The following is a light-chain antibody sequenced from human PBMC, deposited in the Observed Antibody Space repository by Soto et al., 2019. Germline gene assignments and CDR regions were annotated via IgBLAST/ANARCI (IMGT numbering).Light chain of an antibody. Sequence: DIQITQSPSSLSTSVGDRVTITCRASQSIGIYLNWYQQRPGKAPKLLIYAASSLQSGVPSRFSGSGSGTDFTLTISTLQPEDFATYYCQQSYSHPRTFGQGTKVDIK. CDR2: AAS. V-gene: IGKV1-39*01. J-gene: IGKJ1*01. CDR1: QSIGIY. CDR3: QQSYSHPRT.